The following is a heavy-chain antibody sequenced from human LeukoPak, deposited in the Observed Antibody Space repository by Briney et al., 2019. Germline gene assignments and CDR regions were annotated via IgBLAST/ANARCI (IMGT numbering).Heavy chain of an antibody. D-gene: IGHD3-16*02. V-gene: IGHV3-23*01. Sequence: GGSLRLSCAASGFTFSSYGMSWVRQAPGKGLEWVSDISGSGGGTYYADSVKGRFTISRDNAKNTLYLQMNSLKAEDTAVYYCAKDSYYDYVWGSYRYTNQFDYWGQGTLVTVSS. CDR1: GFTFSSYG. CDR3: AKDSYYDYVWGSYRYTNQFDY. CDR2: ISGSGGGT. J-gene: IGHJ4*02.